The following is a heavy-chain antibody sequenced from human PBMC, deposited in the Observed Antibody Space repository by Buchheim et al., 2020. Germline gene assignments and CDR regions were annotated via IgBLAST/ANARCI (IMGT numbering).Heavy chain of an antibody. J-gene: IGHJ4*02. Sequence: QVQLQESGPGLVKPSETLSLTCTVSGGSIRNYYWSWIRQPPGKGLEWTGNINYSGTANYNASLKTRVTISVDTSKNQFSLRVTSVTAADTAVYYCARQGQRLAMSYFDYWGQGTL. CDR2: INYSGTA. V-gene: IGHV4-59*01. CDR3: ARQGQRLAMSYFDY. D-gene: IGHD6-25*01. CDR1: GGSIRNYY.